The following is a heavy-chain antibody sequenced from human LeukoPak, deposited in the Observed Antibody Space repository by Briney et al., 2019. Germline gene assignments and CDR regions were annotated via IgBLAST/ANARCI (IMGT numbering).Heavy chain of an antibody. D-gene: IGHD6-13*01. CDR3: ARDSGPAAGTPNGFDL. CDR2: INPNSGST. V-gene: IGHV1-2*02. CDR1: GYTFTGYY. J-gene: IGHJ5*02. Sequence: ASVKVSCKASGYTFTGYYMHWVRQAPGQGLEWMGWINPNSGSTNYAQRFQGRVTMTRDTSISTAYMELSRLRSDDTAFYYCARDSGPAAGTPNGFDLWGQGTLVTVSS.